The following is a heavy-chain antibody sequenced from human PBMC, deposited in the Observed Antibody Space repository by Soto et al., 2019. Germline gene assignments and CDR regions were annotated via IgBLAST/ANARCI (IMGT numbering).Heavy chain of an antibody. CDR3: AKGEIDSSCWYFNYHYYGMDV. V-gene: IGHV3-30*18. D-gene: IGHD6-19*01. Sequence: QVQLVESGGGVVQPGRSLRLSCAASGFTFSSYGMHWVRQAPGKGLEWVAVISYDGSNKYYADSVKGRFTISRDNSKNTLYLQMKSLRAEDTAVYYCAKGEIDSSCWYFNYHYYGMDVWGQGTTVTVSS. CDR1: GFTFSSYG. CDR2: ISYDGSNK. J-gene: IGHJ6*02.